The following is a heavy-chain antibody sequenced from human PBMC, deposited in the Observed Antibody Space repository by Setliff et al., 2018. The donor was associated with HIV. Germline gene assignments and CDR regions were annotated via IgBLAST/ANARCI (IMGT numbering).Heavy chain of an antibody. J-gene: IGHJ6*03. V-gene: IGHV4-39*07. CDR2: IYYSGST. D-gene: IGHD3-22*01. CDR1: AGSIRSSTYY. Sequence: SETLSLTCTVSAGSIRSSTYYWAWIRQPPGKGLEWIGTIYYSGSTYYNPSLKSRATISVDTSKNLFSLRLSSVTAADTATYYCARVAKASTGYWGSLYYYMDVWGKGTTVTVSS. CDR3: ARVAKASTGYWGSLYYYMDV.